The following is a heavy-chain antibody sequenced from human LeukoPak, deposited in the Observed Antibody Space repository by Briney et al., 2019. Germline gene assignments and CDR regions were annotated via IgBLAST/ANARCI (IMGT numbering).Heavy chain of an antibody. J-gene: IGHJ6*04. D-gene: IGHD3-22*01. V-gene: IGHV3-48*01. CDR3: ARDTYYYDSSGYYPLVDV. CDR2: ISSSSSTI. CDR1: GFTFSSYS. Sequence: GGSLRLSCAASGFTFSSYSMNWVRQAPGKGLEWVSYISSSSSTIYYADSVKGRFTISRDNAKNSLYLQMNSLRAEDTAVYYCARDTYYYDSSGYYPLVDVWGKGTTVTVSS.